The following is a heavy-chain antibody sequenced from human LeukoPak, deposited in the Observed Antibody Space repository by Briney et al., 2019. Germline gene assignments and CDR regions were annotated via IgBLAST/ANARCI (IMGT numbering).Heavy chain of an antibody. CDR1: GYTFTGYY. CDR2: INAYNGNT. Sequence: ASVKVSCKASGYTFTGYYMHWVRQAPGQGLEWMGWINAYNGNTNYAQKLQGRVTMTTDTSTSTAYMELRSLRSDDTAVYYCARDKTVGATLPADYWGQGTLVTVSS. V-gene: IGHV1-18*04. CDR3: ARDKTVGATLPADY. D-gene: IGHD1-26*01. J-gene: IGHJ4*02.